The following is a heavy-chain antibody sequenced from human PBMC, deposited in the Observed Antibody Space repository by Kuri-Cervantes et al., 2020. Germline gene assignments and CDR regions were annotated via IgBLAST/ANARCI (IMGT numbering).Heavy chain of an antibody. CDR2: IYHSGST. V-gene: IGHV4-38-2*02. CDR3: ARDLDYDSSSSDAFDI. Sequence: SETLSLTCTVSGHSISSGYYWGWIRQPPGKGLEWIGSIYHSGSTYYNPSLKSRVTISVDTSKNQLSLKMSSVTAADTAVYYCARDLDYDSSSSDAFDIWGKGTMVTVSS. J-gene: IGHJ3*02. D-gene: IGHD3-22*01. CDR1: GHSISSGYY.